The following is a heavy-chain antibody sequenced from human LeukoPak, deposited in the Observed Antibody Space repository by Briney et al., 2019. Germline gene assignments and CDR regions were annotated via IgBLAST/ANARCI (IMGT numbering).Heavy chain of an antibody. D-gene: IGHD2-21*02. CDR2: INPSGGST. J-gene: IGHJ6*02. V-gene: IGHV1-46*01. CDR1: GYTFTSYY. Sequence: GASVKVSCKASGYTFTSYYMHWVRQAPGQGLEWMGIINPSGGSTSYAQKFQGRVTMTRDTSTSTVYMELSSLRSEDTAVYYCARDHIVVVTAWVHYYYYGMDVWGQGTTVTVSS. CDR3: ARDHIVVVTAWVHYYYYGMDV.